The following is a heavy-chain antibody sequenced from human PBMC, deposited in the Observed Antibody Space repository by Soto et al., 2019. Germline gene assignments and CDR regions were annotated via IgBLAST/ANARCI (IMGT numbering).Heavy chain of an antibody. Sequence: EVQLVESGGGLVQPGGSLRLSCAASGLTVSSNYMSWVRQAPGKGLEWVSVMYSGGSTYYADSVKGRFINSRDNYKDTMDLQMASLSVKDTAVYYCASGSALQPALFYGMDVWGQGATVNVSS. V-gene: IGHV3-66*01. D-gene: IGHD2-15*01. J-gene: IGHJ6*02. CDR1: GLTVSSNY. CDR3: ASGSALQPALFYGMDV. CDR2: MYSGGST.